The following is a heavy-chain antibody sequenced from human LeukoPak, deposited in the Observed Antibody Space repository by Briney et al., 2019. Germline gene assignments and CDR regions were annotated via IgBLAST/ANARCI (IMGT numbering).Heavy chain of an antibody. J-gene: IGHJ5*02. Sequence: SETLSLICTVSGGSISSGSYYWGWVRRPPGKGLEWIGSGTTYYNPSLKSRVTISVDTSKNQFSLKLPSVTAADTAVYYCARTGGYMVWGVQNWFDPWGQGTLVTASS. V-gene: IGHV4-39*01. D-gene: IGHD3-10*01. CDR1: GGSISSGSYY. CDR3: ARTGGYMVWGVQNWFDP. CDR2: GTT.